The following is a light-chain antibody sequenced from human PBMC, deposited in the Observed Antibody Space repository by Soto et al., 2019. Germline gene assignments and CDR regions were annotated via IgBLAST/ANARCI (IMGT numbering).Light chain of an antibody. CDR2: EVS. CDR1: SSDVGSYNL. V-gene: IGLV2-23*02. Sequence: QSVLTQPASVSGSPGQSITISCIGTSSDVGSYNLVSWYQQHPGKAPKVLIYEVSERPSGVSNRFSGSKFRNTASLTISGLQAEDEAEYYCCSYAGSRTHVLFGGGTKLTVL. J-gene: IGLJ2*01. CDR3: CSYAGSRTHVL.